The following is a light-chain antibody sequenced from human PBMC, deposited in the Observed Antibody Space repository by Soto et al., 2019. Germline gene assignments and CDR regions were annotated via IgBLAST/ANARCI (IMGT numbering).Light chain of an antibody. CDR1: QSVSSSY. Sequence: IVLTQSPGTLSLSPGERATLSCRASQSVSSSYLVWYQQRPGQPPRLLIYGTSTRDAGISDRFSGSGSGTYFNLTIYRREPGDSAVYYCQQYGTSALTFGGGTKVEIK. J-gene: IGKJ4*01. CDR3: QQYGTSALT. CDR2: GTS. V-gene: IGKV3-20*01.